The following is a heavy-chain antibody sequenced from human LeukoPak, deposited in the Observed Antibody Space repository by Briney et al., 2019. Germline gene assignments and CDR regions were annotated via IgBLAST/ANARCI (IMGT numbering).Heavy chain of an antibody. J-gene: IGHJ4*02. CDR3: AKHLATSGSYPLGY. CDR1: GFTFSNYA. D-gene: IGHD2-15*01. CDR2: ISGNGDST. V-gene: IGHV3-23*01. Sequence: GGSQRLSCAASGFTFSNYAMSWVRQAPGKGLEWVSAISGNGDSTFYADSVKGRFTISRDSSKNTLYLQMSSLRAEDTAVYYCAKHLATSGSYPLGYWGQETRVSVSS.